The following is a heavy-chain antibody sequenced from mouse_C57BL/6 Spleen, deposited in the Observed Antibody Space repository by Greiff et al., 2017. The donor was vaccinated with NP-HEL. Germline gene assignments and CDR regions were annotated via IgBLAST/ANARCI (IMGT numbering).Heavy chain of an antibody. CDR3: ARQRGYGNSRGGCDYAMDY. D-gene: IGHD2-1*01. CDR2: ISSGGSYT. Sequence: EVQGVESGGDLVKPGGSLKLSCAASGFTFSSYGMSWVRQTPDKRLEWVATISSGGSYTYYPDSVKGRCTISRDNAKNTLYLQMSSLKSEDTAMYYCARQRGYGNSRGGCDYAMDYWGQGTSVTVSS. J-gene: IGHJ4*01. V-gene: IGHV5-6*01. CDR1: GFTFSSYG.